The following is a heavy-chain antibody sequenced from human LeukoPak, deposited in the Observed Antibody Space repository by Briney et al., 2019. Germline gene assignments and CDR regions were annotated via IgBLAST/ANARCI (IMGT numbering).Heavy chain of an antibody. CDR1: GFTFDDNG. Sequence: SGRSLRPSCAASGFTFDDNGMSWVRQAPGKVLEWGACINSEGGNTGHADSVKGRLPISRENAKNSLYLQMNSLRAEATALYYCARDGVGEGYSSYMDVWGKGTTVTVSS. D-gene: IGHD1-26*01. J-gene: IGHJ6*03. CDR2: INSEGGNT. V-gene: IGHV3-20*04. CDR3: ARDGVGEGYSSYMDV.